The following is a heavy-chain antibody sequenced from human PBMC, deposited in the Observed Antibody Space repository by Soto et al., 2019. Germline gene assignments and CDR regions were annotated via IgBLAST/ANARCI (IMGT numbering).Heavy chain of an antibody. Sequence: SETLSLTCTVSGGSICSYYWSWIRQPPGKGLEWIGYIYYSGSTNYNPSLKSRVTISVDTSKNQFSLKLSSVTAADTAVYYCARHSSPNYDFWSGYFQDWFDPWGQGTLVTVSS. V-gene: IGHV4-59*08. CDR2: IYYSGST. J-gene: IGHJ5*02. D-gene: IGHD3-3*01. CDR3: ARHSSPNYDFWSGYFQDWFDP. CDR1: GGSICSYY.